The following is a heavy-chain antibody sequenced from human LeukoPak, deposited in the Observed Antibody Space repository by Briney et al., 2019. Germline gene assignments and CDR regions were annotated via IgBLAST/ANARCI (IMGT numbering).Heavy chain of an antibody. CDR3: ARDGDSPMVDFDY. CDR1: GYTFTEFY. Sequence: ASVKVSYKTSGYTFTEFYFYWLRQAPGQGLEWVGWIFPRNGDTNYAQKFQDRVTLTRDTSISTAYMELSRLTSDDTAIYYCARDGDSPMVDFDYWGQGTLVTVSS. J-gene: IGHJ4*02. D-gene: IGHD5-18*01. V-gene: IGHV1-2*02. CDR2: IFPRNGDT.